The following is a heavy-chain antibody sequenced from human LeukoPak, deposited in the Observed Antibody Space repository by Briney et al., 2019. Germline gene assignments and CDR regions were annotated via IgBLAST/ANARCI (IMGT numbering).Heavy chain of an antibody. J-gene: IGHJ4*02. D-gene: IGHD3-22*01. CDR1: GGSITSSSYS. Sequence: KPSETLSLTCTVSGGSITSSSYSWGWIRQPPGKGLECIGSIYYTGSTNYNPSLKSRVTISVDTSKNQFSLKLSSVTAADTAVYYCARLGDYYDSSGYYANQGFDYWGQGTLVTVSS. CDR3: ARLGDYYDSSGYYANQGFDY. CDR2: IYYTGST. V-gene: IGHV4-39*07.